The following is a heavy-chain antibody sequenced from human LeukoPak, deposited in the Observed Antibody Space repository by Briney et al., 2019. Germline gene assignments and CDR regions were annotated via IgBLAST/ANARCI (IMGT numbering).Heavy chain of an antibody. D-gene: IGHD5-18*01. V-gene: IGHV4-4*07. Sequence: PSETLSLTCTVSGGSISSYFWSWIRQPAGKGLEWIGRIYSSGSTNYNPSLKSRVTMSVDTSKNQFSLRLDSVTAADTAVYYCAGYGLRVGSVSWGQGTLVTVSS. CDR2: IYSSGST. J-gene: IGHJ5*02. CDR1: GGSISSYF. CDR3: AGYGLRVGSVS.